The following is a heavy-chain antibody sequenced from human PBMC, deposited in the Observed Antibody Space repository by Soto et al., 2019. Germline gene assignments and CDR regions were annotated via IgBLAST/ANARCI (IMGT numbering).Heavy chain of an antibody. CDR2: IGTAGDT. V-gene: IGHV3-13*04. Sequence: EVQLVESGGGLVQPGGSLRLSCAASGFTFSSYGMQWVRQATGKALEWVLAIGTAGDTYYLGSVKGRFTISRENAKNSLYLQMNGLRAGDTAVYYCARSPPGGYHDYYGLDVWGQGTTVTVSS. D-gene: IGHD3-22*01. J-gene: IGHJ6*02. CDR3: ARSPPGGYHDYYGLDV. CDR1: GFTFSSYG.